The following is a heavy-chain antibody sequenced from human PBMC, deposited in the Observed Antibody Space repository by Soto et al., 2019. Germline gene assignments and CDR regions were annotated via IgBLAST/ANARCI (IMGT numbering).Heavy chain of an antibody. Sequence: GESLKISCKGSGYSFTSYWIGWVRQMPGKGLEWMGIIYPGDSDTGYSPSFQGQVTISADKSISTAYLQWSSLKASDTAMYYCARIGSTDYYYMDVWGKGTTVTVSS. CDR1: GYSFTSYW. CDR2: IYPGDSDT. V-gene: IGHV5-51*01. D-gene: IGHD2-2*01. CDR3: ARIGSTDYYYMDV. J-gene: IGHJ6*03.